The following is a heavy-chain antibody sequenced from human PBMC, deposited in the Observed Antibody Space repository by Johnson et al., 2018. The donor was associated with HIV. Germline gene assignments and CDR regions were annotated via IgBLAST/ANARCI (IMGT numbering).Heavy chain of an antibody. D-gene: IGHD1-26*01. V-gene: IGHV3-33*06. CDR2: IWYAGSNK. Sequence: QVQLVESGGGVVQPGRSLRLSCAASGFTFSSYGMHWVRQAPGKGLEWVAVIWYAGSNKYYADSVKGRFTNSRDNSKNTLYLQMNSRRAEDTAVYYCAKREVGAIDIWGQGTMVTVSS. J-gene: IGHJ3*02. CDR1: GFTFSSYG. CDR3: AKREVGAIDI.